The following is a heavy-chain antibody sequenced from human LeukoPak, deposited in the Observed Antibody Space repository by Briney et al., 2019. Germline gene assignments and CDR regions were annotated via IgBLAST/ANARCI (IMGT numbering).Heavy chain of an antibody. D-gene: IGHD2-15*01. CDR1: GGSISDAAYY. CDR3: ARRARLGYCSGGSCYRAFDI. CDR2: VFYSGST. Sequence: SQTLPLTCTVSGGSISDAAYYWSWIRQHPGEGLEWIGYVFYSGSTSYNPSLKSRVTISVDTSKNQFSLKLGSVTAADTAVYYCARRARLGYCSGGSCYRAFDIWGQGTMVTVSS. V-gene: IGHV4-31*03. J-gene: IGHJ3*02.